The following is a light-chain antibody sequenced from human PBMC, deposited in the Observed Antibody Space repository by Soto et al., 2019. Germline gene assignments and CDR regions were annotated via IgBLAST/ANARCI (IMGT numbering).Light chain of an antibody. V-gene: IGKV1-13*02. CDR3: HQSETFPLT. Sequence: AIQLTQSPSSLSASVGDRVTITCRASQGISSAFAWYQQRPGKVPKLLIYDVSSLQSGVPPRFSGSXSXTDFTLTISSLQPEDFATYYCHQSETFPLTFGQGTRLEVK. CDR2: DVS. J-gene: IGKJ5*01. CDR1: QGISSA.